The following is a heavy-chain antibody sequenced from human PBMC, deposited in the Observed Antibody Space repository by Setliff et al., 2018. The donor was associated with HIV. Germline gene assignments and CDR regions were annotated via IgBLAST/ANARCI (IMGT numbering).Heavy chain of an antibody. Sequence: GASLKISCKGSGYSLTSYWIGWVRQMPGKGLEWMGIIYPGDSDTRYSPSFQGQVTISADKSISTAYLQWSSLKASDTAMYYCARHKGAGPYYYYMDVWGKGTTVTVSS. CDR3: ARHKGAGPYYYYMDV. V-gene: IGHV5-51*01. CDR1: GYSLTSYW. CDR2: IYPGDSDT. D-gene: IGHD3-16*01. J-gene: IGHJ6*03.